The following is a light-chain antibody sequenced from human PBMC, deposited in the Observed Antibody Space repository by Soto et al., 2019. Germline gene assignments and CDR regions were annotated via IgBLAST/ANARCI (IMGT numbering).Light chain of an antibody. J-gene: IGLJ1*01. Sequence: LTQPASVSGSPGQSITISCTGNSSDIGRYNYVSWYQQYPGKAPKFMIYDVSNRPSGVSNRFSGSKSGNTASLTISGLQAEDEADYYCSSYISSSTYVFGTGTKVTVL. V-gene: IGLV2-14*01. CDR1: SSDIGRYNY. CDR2: DVS. CDR3: SSYISSSTYV.